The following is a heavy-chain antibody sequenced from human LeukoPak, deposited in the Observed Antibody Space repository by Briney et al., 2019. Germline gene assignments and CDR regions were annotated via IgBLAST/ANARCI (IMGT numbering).Heavy chain of an antibody. Sequence: GGSLRLSCAASGFTFSSYGMHWVRQAPGKGLEWVAVISYDGSNKYYADSVKGRFTISRDNSKNTLYLQMNSLRAEDTAVYYCAKSGMEVVVVAATPDYWGQGTLVTVSS. CDR3: AKSGMEVVVVAATPDY. D-gene: IGHD2-15*01. J-gene: IGHJ4*02. CDR1: GFTFSSYG. V-gene: IGHV3-30*18. CDR2: ISYDGSNK.